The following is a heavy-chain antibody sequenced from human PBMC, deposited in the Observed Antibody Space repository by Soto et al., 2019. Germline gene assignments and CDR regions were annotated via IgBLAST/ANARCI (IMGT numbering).Heavy chain of an antibody. V-gene: IGHV4-4*02. CDR3: ARVNGYCSGGSCYSPKYYYYYGMDV. CDR2: IYHSGST. Sequence: SETLFLTCAVSGGSISSSNWWSWVRQPPGKGLEWIGEIYHSGSTNYNPSLKSRVTISVDKSKNQFSLKLSSVTAADTAVYYCARVNGYCSGGSCYSPKYYYYYGMDVWGQGTTVTVS. D-gene: IGHD2-15*01. J-gene: IGHJ6*02. CDR1: GGSISSSNW.